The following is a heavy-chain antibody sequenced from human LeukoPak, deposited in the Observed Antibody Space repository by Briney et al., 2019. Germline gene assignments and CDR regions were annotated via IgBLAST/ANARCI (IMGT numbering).Heavy chain of an antibody. V-gene: IGHV4-30-4*08. CDR1: GGSISSGDYY. D-gene: IGHD2-2*01. CDR3: ARVVPAASNWFDP. CDR2: IYYSGST. J-gene: IGHJ5*02. Sequence: PSETLSLTCTVSGGSISSGDYYWSWIRQPPGKGLEWIGYIYYSGSTYYNPSLKSRVTISVDTSKNQFSLKLSSVTAADTAVCYCARVVPAASNWFDPWGQGTLVTVSS.